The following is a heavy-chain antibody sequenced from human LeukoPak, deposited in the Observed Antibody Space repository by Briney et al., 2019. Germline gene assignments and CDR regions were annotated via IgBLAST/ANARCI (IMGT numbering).Heavy chain of an antibody. J-gene: IGHJ3*01. CDR2: VSHTGAT. CDR3: ARDSRGSFYTFDL. V-gene: IGHV4-59*01. CDR1: GASINGYF. D-gene: IGHD1-26*01. Sequence: SETLSLTCSVSGASINGYFWSWVRQTPEKGLQRIGYVSHTGATTSNPTLESRVSIAIDTSKSQISLTMTSVTAADSALYYCARDSRGSFYTFDLWGPGTIVSVS.